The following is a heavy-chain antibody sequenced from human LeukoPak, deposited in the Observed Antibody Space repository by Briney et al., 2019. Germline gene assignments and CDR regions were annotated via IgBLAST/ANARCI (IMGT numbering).Heavy chain of an antibody. D-gene: IGHD6-25*01. CDR3: TRVKRLQESLFSYYYYYMDV. CDR1: GFTFSSYA. V-gene: IGHV3-49*04. Sequence: PGGSLRLSCAASGFTFSSYAMHWVRQAPGKGLEWVGFIRSKAYGGTTEYAASVKGRFTISRDDSKSIAYLQMNSLKTEDTAVYYCTRVKRLQESLFSYYYYYMDVWGKGTTVTVSS. J-gene: IGHJ6*03. CDR2: IRSKAYGGTT.